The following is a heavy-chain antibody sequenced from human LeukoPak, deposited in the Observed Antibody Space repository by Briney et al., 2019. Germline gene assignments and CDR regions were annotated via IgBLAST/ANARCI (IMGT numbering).Heavy chain of an antibody. CDR1: GFAFSGYA. D-gene: IGHD3-22*01. J-gene: IGHJ4*02. CDR2: ISFDGKEK. Sequence: PGGSLRLSCEASGFAFSGYAMHWVRQDPRRGLEWVAVISFDGKEKYEGDSVRGRFTISRDDYKNTLYLQMNNLRIEDTAMYYCASGSGYTFGFPAYWGQGTLVTVSS. V-gene: IGHV3-30*04. CDR3: ASGSGYTFGFPAY.